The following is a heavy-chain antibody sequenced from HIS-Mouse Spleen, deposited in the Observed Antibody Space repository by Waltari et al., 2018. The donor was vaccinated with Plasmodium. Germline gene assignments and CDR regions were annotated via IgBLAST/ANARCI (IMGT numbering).Heavy chain of an antibody. D-gene: IGHD1-7*01. CDR2: IYYSGST. Sequence: QLQLQESGPGLVKPSETLSLTCTVSGGSLSSSIYSWGCIRQPPGKGLDWIGSIYYSGSTYYNPSLKSRVTISVDTSKNQFSLKLSSVTAADTAVYYCARDRITGTSYFDYWGQGTLVTVSS. J-gene: IGHJ4*02. CDR1: GGSLSSSIYS. CDR3: ARDRITGTSYFDY. V-gene: IGHV4-39*07.